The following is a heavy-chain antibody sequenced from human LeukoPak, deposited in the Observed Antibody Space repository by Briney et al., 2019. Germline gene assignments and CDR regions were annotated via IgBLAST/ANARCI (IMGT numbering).Heavy chain of an antibody. V-gene: IGHV3-21*01. D-gene: IGHD4-17*01. Sequence: PGGSLRLSCAASGFTFSSYSMNWVRQAPGKGLEWVSSISSSSSYIYYADSVKGRFTISRDNAKNSLYLQMNSLRAEDTAVYYCAMTTVTTWGFDYWGQGTLVTVSS. CDR1: GFTFSSYS. CDR3: AMTTVTTWGFDY. CDR2: ISSSSSYI. J-gene: IGHJ4*02.